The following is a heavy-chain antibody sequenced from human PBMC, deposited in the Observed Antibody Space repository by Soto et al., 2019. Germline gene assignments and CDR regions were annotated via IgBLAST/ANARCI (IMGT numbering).Heavy chain of an antibody. CDR1: GYTFTSYY. D-gene: IGHD3-9*01. V-gene: IGHV1-46*01. J-gene: IGHJ4*02. Sequence: QVQLVQSGAEVKKPVASVKVSCKASGYTFTSYYMHWVRQAPGQGLEWMGIINPSGGSTSYAQKFQGRVTMTRDTSTSTVYMELSSLRSEDTAVYYCARGPDILTGYYTEMYYFDYWGQGTLVTVSS. CDR3: ARGPDILTGYYTEMYYFDY. CDR2: INPSGGST.